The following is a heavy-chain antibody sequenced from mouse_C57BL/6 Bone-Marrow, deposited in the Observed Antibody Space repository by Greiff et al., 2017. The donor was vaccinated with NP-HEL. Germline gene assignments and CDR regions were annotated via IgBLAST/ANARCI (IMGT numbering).Heavy chain of an antibody. CDR2: IYPGDGDT. V-gene: IGHV1-82*01. CDR3: ARGGPSIAMDY. D-gene: IGHD2-3*01. J-gene: IGHJ4*01. CDR1: GYAFSSSW. Sequence: VQLQQSGPELVKPGASVKISCKASGYAFSSSWMNWVKQRPGKGLEWIGRIYPGDGDTNYNGKFKGKATLTADKSSSTAYMQLSSLTSEDSAVYFCARGGPSIAMDYWGQGTSVTVSS.